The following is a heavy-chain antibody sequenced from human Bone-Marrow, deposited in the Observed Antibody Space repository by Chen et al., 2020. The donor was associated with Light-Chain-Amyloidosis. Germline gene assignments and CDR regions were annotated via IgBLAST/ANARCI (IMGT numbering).Heavy chain of an antibody. CDR1: GFTFDAYA. J-gene: IGHJ6*02. D-gene: IGHD3-10*01. CDR2: ISWNSGVK. Sequence: EEHLVESGGGLVQPGRSLRLSCEASGFTFDAYAMHWDRQAPGKGLEWVSGISWNSGVKGYVDSVRGRFTISRDGVKNSLYLQMNSLRPEDTALYYCAKDKGGSMGFGMDVWGQGTTVIVSS. V-gene: IGHV3-9*01. CDR3: AKDKGGSMGFGMDV.